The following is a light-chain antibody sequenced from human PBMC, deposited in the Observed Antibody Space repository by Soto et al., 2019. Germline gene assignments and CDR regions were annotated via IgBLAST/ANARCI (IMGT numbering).Light chain of an antibody. CDR1: QSISSY. V-gene: IGKV1-17*01. CDR3: RQHNSYPWT. CDR2: AAS. Sequence: DIQMTQSPSSLSASVGDRVTITCRASQSISSYLNWYQQKPGKAPKLLIYAASSLQSGVPSRFSGSGSGTELTLTISSLQPEDFATYYCRQHNSYPWTFGQGTKVDIK. J-gene: IGKJ1*01.